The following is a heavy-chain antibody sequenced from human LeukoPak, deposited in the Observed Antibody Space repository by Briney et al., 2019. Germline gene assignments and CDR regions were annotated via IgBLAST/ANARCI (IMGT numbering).Heavy chain of an antibody. CDR1: GYTFTSFG. CDR2: ISAYNGNT. V-gene: IGHV1-18*01. D-gene: IGHD6-13*01. J-gene: IGHJ4*02. CDR3: ARDVRYSSSWYDDY. Sequence: ASVTVSCKASGYTFTSFGISWVRQAPGQGLEWMGWISAYNGNTNYAQKLQGRVTMTTDTSTSTAYMELRSLRSDDTAVYYCARDVRYSSSWYDDYWGQGTLVTVSS.